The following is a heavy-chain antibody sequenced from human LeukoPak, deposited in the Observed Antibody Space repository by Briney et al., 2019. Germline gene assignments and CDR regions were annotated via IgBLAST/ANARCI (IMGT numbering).Heavy chain of an antibody. CDR3: AKDRRYCSSTSCPPPRWGYYFDY. Sequence: SETLSLTCTVSGGSISSYYWSWIRQPAGKGLEWIGRIYTSGSTNYNPSLKSRVTMSVDTSKNQFSLKLSSVTAADTAVYYCAKDRRYCSSTSCPPPRWGYYFDYWGQGTLVTVSS. CDR2: IYTSGST. J-gene: IGHJ4*02. V-gene: IGHV4-4*07. CDR1: GGSISSYY. D-gene: IGHD2-2*01.